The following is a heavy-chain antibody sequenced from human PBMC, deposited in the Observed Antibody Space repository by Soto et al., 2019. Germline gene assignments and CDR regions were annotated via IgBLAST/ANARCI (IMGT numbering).Heavy chain of an antibody. V-gene: IGHV3-33*01. J-gene: IGHJ4*02. Sequence: QVQLVQSGGGVVQTGMSLRLSCTASGFIFSNFDVHWVRQAPGKGLEWVAGIWYDGSVKYYGDSMKGRFSISRDNFKNTMYLEMTTLRAEDTDKYYCARDRGISGADHTPYFDYWGQGTLVTVSS. CDR3: ARDRGISGADHTPYFDY. D-gene: IGHD6-13*01. CDR1: GFIFSNFD. CDR2: IWYDGSVK.